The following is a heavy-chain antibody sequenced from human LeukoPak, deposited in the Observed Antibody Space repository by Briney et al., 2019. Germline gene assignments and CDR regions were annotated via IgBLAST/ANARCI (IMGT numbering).Heavy chain of an antibody. J-gene: IGHJ4*02. Sequence: PGGSLRLSCAASGFIVSSHYMTWVSQAPGKGLEWVAVIYSGGSTFYADSLKGRFTISRDNAKNSLYLQMDSLRAEDTAVYYCARQQWLDGAYYFDYWGEGTLVTVSS. CDR3: ARQQWLDGAYYFDY. CDR2: IYSGGST. D-gene: IGHD6-19*01. V-gene: IGHV3-66*04. CDR1: GFIVSSHY.